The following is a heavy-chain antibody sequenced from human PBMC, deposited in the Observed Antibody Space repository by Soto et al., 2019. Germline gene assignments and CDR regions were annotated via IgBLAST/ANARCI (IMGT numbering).Heavy chain of an antibody. Sequence: SVKVSCKASGGTFSSYAISWVRQAPGQGLEWMGGIIPIFGTANYAQKFQGRVTITADESTSTAYMELSSLRSEDTAVYYCARDHQGPGSPFDYWGQGTLVTVSS. J-gene: IGHJ4*02. CDR2: IIPIFGTA. CDR1: GGTFSSYA. V-gene: IGHV1-69*13. CDR3: ARDHQGPGSPFDY. D-gene: IGHD3-10*01.